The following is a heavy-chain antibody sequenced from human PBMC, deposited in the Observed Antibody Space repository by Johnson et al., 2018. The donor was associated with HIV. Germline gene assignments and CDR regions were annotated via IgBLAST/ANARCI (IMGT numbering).Heavy chain of an antibody. CDR2: ISWNSGSI. D-gene: IGHD3-16*02. Sequence: VQLVESGGGLVQPGRSLRLSCAASGFTFDDYAMHWVRQAPGKGLEWVSGISWNSGSIGYADYVKGRFTISRDNAKNSLYLQMNSLRAEDTALYYCAKDIAFGGVFVVAFDIWGQGTMVTVSS. CDR3: AKDIAFGGVFVVAFDI. V-gene: IGHV3-9*01. CDR1: GFTFDDYA. J-gene: IGHJ3*02.